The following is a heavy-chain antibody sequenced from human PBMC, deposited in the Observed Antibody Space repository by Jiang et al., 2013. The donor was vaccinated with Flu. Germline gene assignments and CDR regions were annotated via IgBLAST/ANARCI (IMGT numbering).Heavy chain of an antibody. V-gene: IGHV4-4*02. CDR1: GGSISSSNW. D-gene: IGHD4-17*01. Sequence: GSGLVKPSGTLSLTCAVSGGSISSSNWWSWVRQPPGKGLEWIGEIYHSGSTNYNPSLKSRVTISVDKSKNQFSLKLSSVTAADTAVYYCARRQGTTANVAFDYWGQGTLVTVSS. CDR3: ARRQGTTANVAFDY. J-gene: IGHJ4*02. CDR2: IYHSGST.